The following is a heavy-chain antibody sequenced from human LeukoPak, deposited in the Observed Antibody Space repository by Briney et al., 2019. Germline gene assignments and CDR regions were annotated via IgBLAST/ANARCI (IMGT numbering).Heavy chain of an antibody. Sequence: AGGSLRLSCAASGFTFDDYAMHWVRQAPGKGLEWVSGISWNSGSIGYADSVKGRFTISRDNAKNSLYLQMNSLRAEDTALYYCAKDVDYYDSSGYAFDIWGQGTMVTVSS. CDR2: ISWNSGSI. CDR3: AKDVDYYDSSGYAFDI. D-gene: IGHD3-22*01. V-gene: IGHV3-9*01. J-gene: IGHJ3*02. CDR1: GFTFDDYA.